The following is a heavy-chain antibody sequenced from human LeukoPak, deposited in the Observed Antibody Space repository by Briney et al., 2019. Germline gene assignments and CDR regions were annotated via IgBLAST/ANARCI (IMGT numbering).Heavy chain of an antibody. J-gene: IGHJ4*02. V-gene: IGHV3-48*02. D-gene: IGHD1-26*01. CDR3: ARDFRGNYSIDY. CDR1: GFTFSIYN. Sequence: PAESLRLSCAAAGFTFSIYNMNWVRQPPGKGLEWISHISKDSSDKHYVDSVKGRFTVSRDNAKNSLSLKMSSLRDEDTAVYYCARDFRGNYSIDYWGQGTLVTVSS. CDR2: ISKDSSDK.